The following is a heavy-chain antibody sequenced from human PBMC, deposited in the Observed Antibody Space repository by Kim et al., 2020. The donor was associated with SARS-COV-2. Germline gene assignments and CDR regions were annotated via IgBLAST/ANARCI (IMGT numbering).Heavy chain of an antibody. D-gene: IGHD3-16*01. CDR2: ISYDGSEK. CDR1: GFTFRNYA. J-gene: IGHJ5*02. V-gene: IGHV3-30*04. Sequence: GGSLRLSCEVAGFTFRNYAMHWVRQAPGKGLEWVSTISYDGSEKQYGDSVKGRFIISRDDSKNMFFLQMNGLTTEDTAVYYCAKAGRLGEPGRGWFDPWGQGTRVTVTS. CDR3: AKAGRLGEPGRGWFDP.